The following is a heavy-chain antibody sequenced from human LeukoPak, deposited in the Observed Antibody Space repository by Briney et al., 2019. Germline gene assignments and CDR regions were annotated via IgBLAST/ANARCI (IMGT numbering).Heavy chain of an antibody. D-gene: IGHD6-13*01. CDR2: INHSGST. J-gene: IGHJ5*02. CDR3: ATGLTGIRAAAGTEKKWFDP. V-gene: IGHV4-34*01. Sequence: SETLSLTCAVYGGSFSGCYWSWIRQPPGKGLEWIGEINHSGSTNYNPSLKSRVTISVDTSKNQFSLKLSSVTAADTAVYYCATGLTGIRAAAGTEKKWFDPWGQGTLVTVSS. CDR1: GGSFSGCY.